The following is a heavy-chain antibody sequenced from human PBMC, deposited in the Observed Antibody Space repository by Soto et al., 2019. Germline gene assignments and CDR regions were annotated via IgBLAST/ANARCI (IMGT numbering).Heavy chain of an antibody. CDR1: GGSISSYY. Sequence: SETLSLTCTVSGGSISSYYWSWIRQPPGKGLEWIGYIYYSGSTYYNPSLKSRVTISVGTSKNQFSLKLSSVTAADTAVYYCARLTVGSVDYWGQGTLVTVSS. CDR2: IYYSGST. J-gene: IGHJ4*02. D-gene: IGHD3-10*01. CDR3: ARLTVGSVDY. V-gene: IGHV4-59*12.